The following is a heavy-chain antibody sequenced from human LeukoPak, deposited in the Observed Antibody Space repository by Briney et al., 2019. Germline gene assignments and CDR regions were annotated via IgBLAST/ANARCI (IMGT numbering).Heavy chain of an antibody. Sequence: GGSLRLSCAASGFTFSDYNMRWIRQAPGKGLEWVSSISRSGSTKYYADSVKGRFTISRDNAKNSLFLQMNSLRAEDTAVYYCANTGYYYDSSGHEGNDAFDIWGQGTMVTVSS. V-gene: IGHV3-11*01. D-gene: IGHD3-22*01. CDR2: ISRSGSTK. J-gene: IGHJ3*02. CDR1: GFTFSDYN. CDR3: ANTGYYYDSSGHEGNDAFDI.